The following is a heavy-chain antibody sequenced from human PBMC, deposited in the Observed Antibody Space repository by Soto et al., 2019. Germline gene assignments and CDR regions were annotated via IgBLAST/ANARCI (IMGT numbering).Heavy chain of an antibody. CDR2: ILVGGST. CDR3: AKATATSGGAFEI. J-gene: IGHJ3*02. Sequence: GFLRLSCAVSGLICSSYDMSWVRQAPGKGLEWVSTILVGGSTHYEDSVKGRFTISRDTSKNTVYLQMNSLTAGDTAFYYCAKATATSGGAFEICGQGTMVTVSS. CDR1: GLICSSYD. D-gene: IGHD1-1*01. V-gene: IGHV3-23*01.